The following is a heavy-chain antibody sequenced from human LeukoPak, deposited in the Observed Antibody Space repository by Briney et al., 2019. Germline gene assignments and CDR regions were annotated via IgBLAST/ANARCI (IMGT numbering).Heavy chain of an antibody. CDR3: AADHYDFWSGNPHNWFDP. CDR2: IRSSGTTR. J-gene: IGHJ5*02. V-gene: IGHV3-48*03. CDR1: GFTFSSYE. D-gene: IGHD3-3*01. Sequence: PGGSLRLSCAASGFTFSSYEMNWVRQAPGKGLERVSKIRSSGTTRYYADSVKGRFTISRDNAKKSLYLQMNSLRSEDTAVYYCAADHYDFWSGNPHNWFDPWGQGTLVTVSS.